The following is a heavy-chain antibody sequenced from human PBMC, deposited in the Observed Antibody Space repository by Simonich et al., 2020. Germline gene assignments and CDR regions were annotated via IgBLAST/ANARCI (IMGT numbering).Heavy chain of an antibody. CDR3: ARVPGIYYYYGMDV. Sequence: GAEVKKPGASVKVSCKASGYTFTGYYMHWMRQAPGQGLECMGRINPNSGGTNYAQKFQGRVTMTRDTSISTAYMELSRLRSDDTAVYYCARVPGIYYYYGMDVWGQGTTVTVSS. D-gene: IGHD3-10*01. J-gene: IGHJ6*02. CDR2: INPNSGGT. CDR1: GYTFTGYY. V-gene: IGHV1-2*06.